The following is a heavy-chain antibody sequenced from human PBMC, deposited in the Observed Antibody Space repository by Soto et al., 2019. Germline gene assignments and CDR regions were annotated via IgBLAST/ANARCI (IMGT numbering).Heavy chain of an antibody. Sequence: GGSLRLSCAASGFTVSSNYMSWVRQAPGKGLEWVSVIYSGGSTYYADSVKGRFTISRHNSKNTLYLHMNSLRDEDTAVYYCARGRKDYGDFYYYFDYWGQGTLVTVSS. J-gene: IGHJ4*02. D-gene: IGHD4-17*01. V-gene: IGHV3-53*04. CDR3: ARGRKDYGDFYYYFDY. CDR1: GFTVSSNY. CDR2: IYSGGST.